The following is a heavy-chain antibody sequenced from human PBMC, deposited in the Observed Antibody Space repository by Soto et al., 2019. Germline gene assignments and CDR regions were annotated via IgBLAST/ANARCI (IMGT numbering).Heavy chain of an antibody. J-gene: IGHJ6*02. CDR2: IIPIFGTA. CDR1: GGTFSSYA. V-gene: IGHV1-69*01. D-gene: IGHD3-22*01. CDR3: ATLNYYEEMVDV. Sequence: QVQLVQSAAEVKKPGSAVKVSCKASGGTFSSYAISWVRQAPGQGLEWMGGIIPIFGTANYAQKFQGRVTITADESTSTAYMELSSLRSEDTAVYYCATLNYYEEMVDVWGQGTTVTVSS.